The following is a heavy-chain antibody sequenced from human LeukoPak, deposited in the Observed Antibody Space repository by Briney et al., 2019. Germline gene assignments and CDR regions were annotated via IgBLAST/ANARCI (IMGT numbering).Heavy chain of an antibody. Sequence: GASLKISCKGSGYRFTSYWIGWVRQMPGKGLEWMGIIYPGDSDTRYSPSFQGQVTISADKSISTAHLQWSSLKASDTAMYYCARLNPKYYYDSSGYSQNWFDPWGQGTLVTVSS. CDR2: IYPGDSDT. CDR1: GYRFTSYW. J-gene: IGHJ5*02. D-gene: IGHD3-22*01. CDR3: ARLNPKYYYDSSGYSQNWFDP. V-gene: IGHV5-51*01.